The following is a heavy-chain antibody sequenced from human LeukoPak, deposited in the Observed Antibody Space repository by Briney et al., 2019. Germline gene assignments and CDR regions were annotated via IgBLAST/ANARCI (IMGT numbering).Heavy chain of an antibody. CDR2: INHSGST. CDR3: ARLRKHIDY. CDR1: GGSFSGYY. V-gene: IGHV4-34*01. D-gene: IGHD2-21*01. J-gene: IGHJ4*02. Sequence: PSETLSLTCAVYGGSFSGYYWSWIRQPPGKGLEWIGEINHSGSTNYNPSLKSRVTISVDTSKNQFSLKLSSVTAADTAVYYCARLRKHIDYWGQGTLVTVSS.